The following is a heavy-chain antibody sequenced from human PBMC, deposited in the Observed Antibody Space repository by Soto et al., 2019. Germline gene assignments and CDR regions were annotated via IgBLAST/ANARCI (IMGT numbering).Heavy chain of an antibody. V-gene: IGHV4-4*07. D-gene: IGHD3-3*01. CDR2: IYTSGTT. CDR3: AREDSYDNGYYVV. CDR1: GRSMSGYY. J-gene: IGHJ4*02. Sequence: ASETLSLTCTVSGRSMSGYYWSWIRQPAGERLEWIGRIYTSGTTDFNPSLKGRVTMSVDTSKNQFSLKLTSVAAADMALYYCAREDSYDNGYYVVWGQGTKVTVSS.